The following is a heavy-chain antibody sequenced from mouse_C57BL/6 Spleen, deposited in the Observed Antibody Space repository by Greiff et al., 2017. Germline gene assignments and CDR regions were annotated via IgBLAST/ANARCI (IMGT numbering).Heavy chain of an antibody. J-gene: IGHJ2*01. Sequence: VQLQQSGAELARPGASVKLSCKASGYTFTSYGISWVKQRTGQGLEWIGDIYPGGGYTNYNEKFKGKATLTADKSSSTAYMQFSSLTSEDSAIYYCARESAPYYFDYWGQGTTLTVSS. CDR2: IYPGGGYT. CDR1: GYTFTSYG. CDR3: ARESAPYYFDY. V-gene: IGHV1-81*01.